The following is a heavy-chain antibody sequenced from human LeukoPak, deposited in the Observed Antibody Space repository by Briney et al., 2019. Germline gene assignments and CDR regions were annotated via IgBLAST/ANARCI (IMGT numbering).Heavy chain of an antibody. D-gene: IGHD3-9*01. Sequence: GGSLRPSCAASGFAFSSYSMNWARQAPGKGLEWVSFISTSSSYIHNADSVKGRFTISRDNSKNTLYLQMNNLRAEDTAIYYCAKAANYDILTGYYLDYWGQGTLVTVSS. J-gene: IGHJ4*02. CDR1: GFAFSSYS. CDR2: ISTSSSYI. CDR3: AKAANYDILTGYYLDY. V-gene: IGHV3-21*04.